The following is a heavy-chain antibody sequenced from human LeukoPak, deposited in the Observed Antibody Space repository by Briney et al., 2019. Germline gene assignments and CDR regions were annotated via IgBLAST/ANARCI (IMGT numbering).Heavy chain of an antibody. CDR3: AKDRVYYYGSGVDY. J-gene: IGHJ4*02. CDR2: ISYDGSNK. Sequence: GGSLRLSCAASGFTFSSYGMHWVRQAPGTGLEWVAVISYDGSNKYYADSVKGRFTISRDNSKNTLYLQMNSLRAEDTAVYYCAKDRVYYYGSGVDYWGQGTLVTVSS. D-gene: IGHD3-10*01. CDR1: GFTFSSYG. V-gene: IGHV3-30*18.